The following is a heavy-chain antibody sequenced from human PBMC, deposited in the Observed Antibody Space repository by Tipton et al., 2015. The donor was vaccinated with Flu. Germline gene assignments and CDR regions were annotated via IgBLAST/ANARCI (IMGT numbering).Heavy chain of an antibody. CDR3: ARDQGFGGGISYDYSALGV. V-gene: IGHV4-31*03. Sequence: LVQSSETLSPTCTVSGDSITSGDAYWTWIRQHPGKGLEWIGSIYYSGSTYYNPSLQSRLRISVDTSKNQFSLKLNSVTAADTAVYYCARDQGFGGGISYDYSALGVWGQGTTVTVSS. CDR2: IYYSGST. J-gene: IGHJ6*02. CDR1: GDSITSGDAY. D-gene: IGHD3-10*01.